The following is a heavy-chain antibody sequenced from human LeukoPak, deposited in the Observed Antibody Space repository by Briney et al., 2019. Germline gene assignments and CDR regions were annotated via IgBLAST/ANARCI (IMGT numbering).Heavy chain of an antibody. CDR2: IYHSGST. Sequence: SETLSLTCAVSGGSISRGGYSWSWIRQPPGKGLEWIGYIYHSGSTYYNPSLKSRVTISVDRSKNQFSLKLSSVTAADTAVYYCARTYYDYVWGSYSPLGFDPWGQGTLVTVPS. J-gene: IGHJ5*02. CDR1: GGSISRGGYS. V-gene: IGHV4-30-2*01. CDR3: ARTYYDYVWGSYSPLGFDP. D-gene: IGHD3-16*01.